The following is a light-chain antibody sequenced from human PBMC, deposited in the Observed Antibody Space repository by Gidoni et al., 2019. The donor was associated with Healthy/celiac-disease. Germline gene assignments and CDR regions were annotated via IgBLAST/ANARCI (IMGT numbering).Light chain of an antibody. CDR2: GKS. CDR3: QSYDSSLSGVV. V-gene: IGLV1-40*01. Sequence: QSVLTQPPSVPGAPGQRVTISCPGSSSNIGAGYDVHWYQQHPGTPPKLLIYGKSNRPSGVPDRFSGSKSSTSASLAITGLQAEDEADYYCQSYDSSLSGVVFGGGTKLTVL. J-gene: IGLJ2*01. CDR1: SSNIGAGYD.